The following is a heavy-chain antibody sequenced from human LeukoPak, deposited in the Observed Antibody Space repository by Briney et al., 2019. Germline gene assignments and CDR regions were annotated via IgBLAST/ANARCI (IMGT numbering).Heavy chain of an antibody. CDR1: GGSIITYY. Sequence: SAALSLTSTVAGGSIITYYWRWSRPPPGKGGGWVGEINHSGRTNYNPALKSLVTISVDTSKTHFSLKQSSVTAADTAVYYCARVYCSSTSCYFDYWGQGTLVTVSS. CDR2: INHSGRT. V-gene: IGHV4-34*01. D-gene: IGHD2-2*01. CDR3: ARVYCSSTSCYFDY. J-gene: IGHJ4*02.